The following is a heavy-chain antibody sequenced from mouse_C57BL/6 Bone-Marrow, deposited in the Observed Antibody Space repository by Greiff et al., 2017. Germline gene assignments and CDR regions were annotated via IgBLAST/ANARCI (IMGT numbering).Heavy chain of an antibody. D-gene: IGHD2-3*01. V-gene: IGHV14-4*01. CDR1: GFNIKDDY. CDR3: TTWDGYGYFDV. J-gene: IGHJ1*03. Sequence: EVQLQQSGAELVRPGASVKLSCTASGFNIKDDYMHWVKRRPEQGLEWIGWIDPENGDTEYASKFQGKATITADTSSNTAYLQLSSLTSEDTAVYYCTTWDGYGYFDVWGTGTTVTVSS. CDR2: IDPENGDT.